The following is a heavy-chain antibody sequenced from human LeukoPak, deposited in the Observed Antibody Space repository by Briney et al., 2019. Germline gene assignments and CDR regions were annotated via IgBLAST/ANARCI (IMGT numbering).Heavy chain of an antibody. J-gene: IGHJ3*02. Sequence: SETLSLTCAVSDYSISSDYFWGWIRQPPGKGLEWIGNIYHSGSTYYNPSLKSRVTISIDTSKNQFSLNLSSVTAADTAVYYCARDYRGIRRAGHGFDIWGQGTMVTVSS. CDR3: ARDYRGIRRAGHGFDI. D-gene: IGHD3-10*01. CDR1: DYSISSDYF. CDR2: IYHSGST. V-gene: IGHV4-38-2*02.